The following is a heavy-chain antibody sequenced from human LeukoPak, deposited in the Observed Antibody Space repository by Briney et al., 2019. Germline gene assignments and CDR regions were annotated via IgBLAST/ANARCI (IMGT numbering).Heavy chain of an antibody. CDR2: INAGNGNT. Sequence: ASVKVSCKASGYAFTSYAMHWVRQAPGQRLEWMGWINAGNGNTKYSQKFQGRVTITRDTSASTAYMELSSLRSEDTAVYYCARSGSGSYYNVWDYWGQGTLVTVSS. V-gene: IGHV1-3*01. CDR1: GYAFTSYA. CDR3: ARSGSGSYYNVWDY. J-gene: IGHJ4*02. D-gene: IGHD3-10*01.